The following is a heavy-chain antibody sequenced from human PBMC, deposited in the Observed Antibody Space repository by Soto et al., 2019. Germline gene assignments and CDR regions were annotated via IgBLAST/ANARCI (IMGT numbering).Heavy chain of an antibody. V-gene: IGHV1-69*13. J-gene: IGHJ5*02. CDR1: GGTFSSYA. CDR2: IIPIFGTA. CDR3: ASLSRRRVAAADGVNWFDP. Sequence: GASVKVSCKASGGTFSSYAISWVRQAPGQGLEWMGGIIPIFGTANYAQKFQGRVTITADESTSTAYMELSSLRSEDTAVYYCASLSRRRVAAADGVNWFDPWGQGTLVTVSS. D-gene: IGHD6-13*01.